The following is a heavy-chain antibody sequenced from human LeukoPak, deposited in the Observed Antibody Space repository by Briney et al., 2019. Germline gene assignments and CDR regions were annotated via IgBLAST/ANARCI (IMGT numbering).Heavy chain of an antibody. D-gene: IGHD6-19*01. J-gene: IGHJ5*02. CDR1: GLTFSSYA. Sequence: GGSLRLSCAASGLTFSSYAMSWVRQAPGKGLEWVSAISGSGGSTYHADSVKGRFTISRDNSKNTLYLQMNSLRAEDTAVYYCAKVTDRSGWYWFDPWGQGTLVTVSS. CDR3: AKVTDRSGWYWFDP. CDR2: ISGSGGST. V-gene: IGHV3-23*01.